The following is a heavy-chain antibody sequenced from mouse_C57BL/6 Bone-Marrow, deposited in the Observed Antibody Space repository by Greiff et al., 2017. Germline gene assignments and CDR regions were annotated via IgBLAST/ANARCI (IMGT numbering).Heavy chain of an antibody. CDR1: GYTFTSYW. D-gene: IGHD2-5*01. CDR3: ARWRTYYSNYYFDY. CDR2: IHPNSGST. V-gene: IGHV1-64*01. Sequence: QVQLQQPGAELVKPGASVKLSCKASGYTFTSYWMHWVKQRPGQGLEWIGMIHPNSGSTNYNEKFKSKATLTVDKSSSTAYMQLSSLTSEDSAVYYCARWRTYYSNYYFDYWVQGTTLTVSS. J-gene: IGHJ2*01.